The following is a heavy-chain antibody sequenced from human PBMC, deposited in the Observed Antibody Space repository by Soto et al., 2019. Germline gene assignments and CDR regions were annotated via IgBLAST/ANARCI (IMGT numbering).Heavy chain of an antibody. CDR1: GFTFRSYG. CDR3: AKDGDVAAAGYCFDY. Sequence: GGSLRLSCAASGFTFRSYGMHWVRQAPGKGLGWLAVISYDGGNKYYTDSVKGRFTISRDNSKNTLYLQMNSLRAEDTAVYYCAKDGDVAAAGYCFDYWGQGTLVTVSS. V-gene: IGHV3-30*18. J-gene: IGHJ4*02. CDR2: ISYDGGNK. D-gene: IGHD6-13*01.